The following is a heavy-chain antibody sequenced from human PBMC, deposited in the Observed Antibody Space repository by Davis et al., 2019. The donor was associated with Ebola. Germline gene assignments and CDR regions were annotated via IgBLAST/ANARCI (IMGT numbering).Heavy chain of an antibody. CDR1: GFTFSSYA. CDR2: ISGSGGST. CDR3: AKDEFSSSSVGVLCY. Sequence: GGSLRLSCAASGFTFSSYAMSWVRQAPGKGLEWVSAISGSGGSTYYADSVKGRFTISRDNSKNTLYLQMNSLRAEDTAVYYCAKDEFSSSSVGVLCYWGQGTLVTVSS. J-gene: IGHJ4*02. D-gene: IGHD6-6*01. V-gene: IGHV3-23*01.